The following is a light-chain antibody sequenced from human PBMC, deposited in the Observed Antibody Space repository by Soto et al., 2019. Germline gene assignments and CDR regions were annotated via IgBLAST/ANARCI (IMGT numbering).Light chain of an antibody. CDR1: QSVSTY. V-gene: IGKV1-39*01. CDR3: QQTYMVPYT. CDR2: GVS. J-gene: IGKJ2*01. Sequence: DIQMTQSPSSLSASVGDRVTITCRASQSVSTYLNWYFQKSGGAPKLLIHGVSKLENGTPSRFSGSGLATDFTLTINTLQPEDCAVYFCQQTYMVPYTFGQGTKVEI.